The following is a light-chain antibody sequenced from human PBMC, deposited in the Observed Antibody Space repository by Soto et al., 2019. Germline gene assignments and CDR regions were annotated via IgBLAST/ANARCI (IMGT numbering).Light chain of an antibody. CDR1: NSDVGGYNY. CDR2: EVS. V-gene: IGLV2-14*01. J-gene: IGLJ1*01. CDR3: SSHTSSNTRV. Sequence: QSALTQPASVSGSPGQSITISCTGTNSDVGGYNYVSWYQQHPGKAPKLMIYEVSNRPSGVSYRFSGSKSGNTASLTISGLQAEDEADYYCSSHTSSNTRVFGTGTKLTVL.